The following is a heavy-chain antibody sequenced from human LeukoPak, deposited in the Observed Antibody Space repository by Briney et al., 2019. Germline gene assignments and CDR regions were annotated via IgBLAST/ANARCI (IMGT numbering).Heavy chain of an antibody. D-gene: IGHD3-16*02. V-gene: IGHV3-48*03. CDR2: ISSSGSTI. CDR3: ARYRSHLDS. CDR1: GFAFSSYE. Sequence: GGSLRLSCAASGFAFSSYEMNWVRQAPGKGLEWVSYISSSGSTIYNADSVKGRFTISRDNAKNSLYLQMNSLRAEDTAVYYCARYRSHLDSWGQGTLVTVSS. J-gene: IGHJ5*01.